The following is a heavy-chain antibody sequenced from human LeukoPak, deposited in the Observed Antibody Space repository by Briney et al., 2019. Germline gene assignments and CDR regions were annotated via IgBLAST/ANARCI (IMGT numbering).Heavy chain of an antibody. CDR1: GYTFTGYY. CDR2: INPNSGGT. D-gene: IGHD4-17*01. CDR3: ARDDYGDYLFDY. V-gene: IGHV1-2*06. Sequence: ASVKVSCKASGYTFTGYYMHWVRQAPGQGLEWMGRINPNSGGTNYAQKFRGRVTMTRDTSISTAYMELSRLRSDDTAVYYCARDDYGDYLFDYWGQGTLVTVSS. J-gene: IGHJ4*02.